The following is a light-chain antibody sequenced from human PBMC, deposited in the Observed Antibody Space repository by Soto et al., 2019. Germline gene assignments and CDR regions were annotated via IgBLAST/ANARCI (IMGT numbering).Light chain of an antibody. CDR3: QQYYSTPRT. J-gene: IGKJ1*01. V-gene: IGKV4-1*01. CDR2: WAS. CDR1: QSVLYSSKNKNY. Sequence: DIVMTQSPDSLAVSLGERATINCKFSQSVLYSSKNKNYLAWSQQKPGQPPKLLIYWASTRESGVPDRFSGSGSGTDFTLTISSLQAEDVAVYYCQQYYSTPRTFGQGTKVDIK.